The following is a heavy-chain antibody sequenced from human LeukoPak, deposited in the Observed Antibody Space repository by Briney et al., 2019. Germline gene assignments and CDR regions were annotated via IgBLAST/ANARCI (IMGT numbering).Heavy chain of an antibody. V-gene: IGHV3-23*01. Sequence: GGSLRPSCAASGFTFSTYAMNWVRQAPGKGLEWVSRISGSGGYTYYTDSVKGRFTISRDNSKNTLYLQMNSLRAEDTAVYYCAKHQYAKNYYGMDVWGQGTTVTVSS. CDR3: AKHQYAKNYYGMDV. J-gene: IGHJ6*02. CDR2: ISGSGGYT. D-gene: IGHD2-8*01. CDR1: GFTFSTYA.